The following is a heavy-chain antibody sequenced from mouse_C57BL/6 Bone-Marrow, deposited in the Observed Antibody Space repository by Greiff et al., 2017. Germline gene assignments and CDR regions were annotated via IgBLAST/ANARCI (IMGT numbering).Heavy chain of an antibody. J-gene: IGHJ4*01. Sequence: EVKLMESGPELVKPGASVKMSCKASGYTFTDYNMHWVKQSHGKSLEWIGYINPNNGGTSYNQKFKGKATLTVNTSSSTAYMELRSLTSEDSAVYYCASHYSNYVAMDYWGQGTSVTVSS. CDR2: INPNNGGT. V-gene: IGHV1-22*01. CDR3: ASHYSNYVAMDY. D-gene: IGHD2-5*01. CDR1: GYTFTDYN.